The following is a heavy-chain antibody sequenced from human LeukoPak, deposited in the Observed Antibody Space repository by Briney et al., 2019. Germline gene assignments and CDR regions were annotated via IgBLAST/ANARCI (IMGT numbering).Heavy chain of an antibody. V-gene: IGHV1-69*04. CDR2: IIPILAIA. CDR3: ASGHYGDYGQWSSMNY. Sequence: SVKVSCKASGGTFSSYAISWVRQAPGQGLEWMGRIIPILAIAKYTQKFQGRVTITADKSTSTAYMELSSLRSEDTAMYYCASGHYGDYGQWSSMNYWGQGTLVTVSS. CDR1: GGTFSSYA. D-gene: IGHD4-17*01. J-gene: IGHJ4*02.